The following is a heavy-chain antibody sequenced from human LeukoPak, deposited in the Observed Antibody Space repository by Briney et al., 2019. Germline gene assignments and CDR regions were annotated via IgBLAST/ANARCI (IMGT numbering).Heavy chain of an antibody. J-gene: IGHJ5*02. D-gene: IGHD2-2*01. CDR1: GGSISSSSYY. Sequence: SETLSLTCTVSGGSISSSSYYWGWIRQPPGKGLEWIGYIYYSGSTYYNPSLKSRVTISVDTSKNQFSLKLSSVTAADTAVYYCARYWTYEGGYCSSTSCYAMIRNWFDPWGQGTLVTVSS. CDR3: ARYWTYEGGYCSSTSCYAMIRNWFDP. CDR2: IYYSGST. V-gene: IGHV4-31*03.